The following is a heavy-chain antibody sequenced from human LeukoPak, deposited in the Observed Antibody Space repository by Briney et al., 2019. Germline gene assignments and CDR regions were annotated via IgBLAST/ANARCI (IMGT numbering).Heavy chain of an antibody. D-gene: IGHD6-6*01. CDR2: ISYDGSNK. V-gene: IGHV3-30*01. Sequence: PGRSLRLSCAASGFTFSSYAMLWVRQAPGKGLEWGAVISYDGSNKYYADSVKGRFTISRDNSKNTLYLQMNSLRAEDTAVYYCARDKYQLVRDYYYMDVWGKGTTVTVSS. CDR1: GFTFSSYA. CDR3: ARDKYQLVRDYYYMDV. J-gene: IGHJ6*03.